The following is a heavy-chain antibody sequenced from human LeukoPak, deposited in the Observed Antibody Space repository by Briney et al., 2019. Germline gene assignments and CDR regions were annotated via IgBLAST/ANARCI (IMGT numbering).Heavy chain of an antibody. CDR1: GVSFSGYH. J-gene: IGHJ4*02. CDR2: ISDRGHT. D-gene: IGHD4-17*01. CDR3: ARDPTTEPNIASYFDF. Sequence: PSETLSLTCAVYGVSFSGYHWNWIRQFPGKGLEWIGEISDRGHTNYNPSLESRVTISVDTSKKQFSLKLNSVTAADTAVYYCARDPTTEPNIASYFDFWGQGTLVTVSS. V-gene: IGHV4-34*01.